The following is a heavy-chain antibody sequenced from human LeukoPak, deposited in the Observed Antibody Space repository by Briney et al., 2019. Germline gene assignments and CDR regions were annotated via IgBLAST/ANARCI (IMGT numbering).Heavy chain of an antibody. D-gene: IGHD1-7*01. CDR3: ARRITGTSDAFDI. Sequence: PSETLSLTCTVSGVSISSYYWSWIRQPPGKGLEWVGYIYYSGSTNYNPSLKSRVTISVDTSKNQFSLKLSSVTAADTAVYYCARRITGTSDAFDIWGQGTMVTVSS. V-gene: IGHV4-59*08. J-gene: IGHJ3*02. CDR1: GVSISSYY. CDR2: IYYSGST.